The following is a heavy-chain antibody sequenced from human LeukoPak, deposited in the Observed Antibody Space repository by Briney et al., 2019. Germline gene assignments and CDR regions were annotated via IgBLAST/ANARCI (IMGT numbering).Heavy chain of an antibody. V-gene: IGHV4-4*02. D-gene: IGHD4-17*01. J-gene: IGHJ3*02. CDR2: IYDSGST. CDR3: ARDRGDYGDYGYAFDI. Sequence: PSETLSLTCAVSDGSISSSNWWSWVRQPPGKGLEWIGYIYDSGSTNYNPSLKSRVTISVDTSKNQFSLKLSSVTAADTAMYYCARDRGDYGDYGYAFDIWGQGTMVTVSS. CDR1: DGSISSSNW.